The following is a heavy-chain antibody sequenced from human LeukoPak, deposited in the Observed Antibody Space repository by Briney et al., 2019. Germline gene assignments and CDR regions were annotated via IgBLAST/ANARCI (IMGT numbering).Heavy chain of an antibody. V-gene: IGHV1-2*02. CDR1: GYTFTGYY. D-gene: IGHD3-10*01. Sequence: ASVKVSCKASGYTFTGYYIHWVRQAPGQGLEWMGWINPNINGTNYAQKFQGRVTMTRNTSISTAYMELSSLRSEDTAVYYCARVASPSMVRGVIRRYFDYWGQGTLVTVSS. J-gene: IGHJ4*02. CDR2: INPNINGT. CDR3: ARVASPSMVRGVIRRYFDY.